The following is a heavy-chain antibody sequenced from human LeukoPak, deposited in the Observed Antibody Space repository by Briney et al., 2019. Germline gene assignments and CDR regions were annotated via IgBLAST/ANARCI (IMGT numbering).Heavy chain of an antibody. D-gene: IGHD2-15*01. V-gene: IGHV1-2*02. CDR3: ARDPPCSGGSCYSMSWFDP. CDR2: INPNSGGT. Sequence: GASVKVSCKASGYTFTGYYMHWVRQAPGQGLEWMGWINPNSGGTNYAQKFQGRATMTRDTSISTAYMELSRLRSDDTAVYYCARDPPCSGGSCYSMSWFDPWGQGTLVTVSS. CDR1: GYTFTGYY. J-gene: IGHJ5*02.